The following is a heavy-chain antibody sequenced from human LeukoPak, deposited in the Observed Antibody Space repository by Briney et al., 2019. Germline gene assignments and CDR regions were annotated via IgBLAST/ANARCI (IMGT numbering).Heavy chain of an antibody. Sequence: GGSLRLPCAASGFTFSSYAMSWVRQAPGKGLQWVSAVSGTAINTYYADSVKGRFTISRDNSKNTLYLQMNSLRAEDTAVYYCAKDLGLVGSGSYFFHYWGHGILVTVSS. CDR3: AKDLGLVGSGSYFFHY. CDR1: GFTFSSYA. V-gene: IGHV3-23*01. CDR2: VSGTAINT. D-gene: IGHD3-10*01. J-gene: IGHJ4*01.